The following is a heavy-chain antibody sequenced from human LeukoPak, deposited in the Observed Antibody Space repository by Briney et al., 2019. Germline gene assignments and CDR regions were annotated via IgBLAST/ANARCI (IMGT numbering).Heavy chain of an antibody. CDR3: ARLGFVVPAVIFDY. V-gene: IGHV3-53*01. J-gene: IGHJ4*02. CDR1: GFTVSSNY. D-gene: IGHD2-2*02. CDR2: IYIGGST. Sequence: GGSLRLSCAASGFTVSSNYMSWVRQAPGKGLEWVAVIYIGGSTYYADSVKGRFTISRDISKNTLYLQMNSLRAEDTAMYYCARLGFVVPAVIFDYWGQGTLVTVSS.